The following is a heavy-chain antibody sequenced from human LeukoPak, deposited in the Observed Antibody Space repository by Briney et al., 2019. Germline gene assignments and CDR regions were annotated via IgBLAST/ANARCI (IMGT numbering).Heavy chain of an antibody. V-gene: IGHV3-48*03. CDR1: GFTFSRFE. CDR3: ARDMGYCSSSNCYTYYLDY. CDR2: ISGSGSSI. Sequence: PGGSLRLSCVASGFTFSRFEMNWVRQAPGKGLEWVSYISGSGSSIYYADSVKGRFTISRDNAKNSLYLRMNSLRGEDTAVYYWARDMGYCSSSNCYTYYLDYWGQGTLVTVSS. D-gene: IGHD2-2*01. J-gene: IGHJ4*02.